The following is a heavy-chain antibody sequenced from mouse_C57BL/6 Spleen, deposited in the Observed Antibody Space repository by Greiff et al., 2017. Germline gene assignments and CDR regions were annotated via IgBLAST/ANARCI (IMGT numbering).Heavy chain of an antibody. CDR2: IYPGDGDT. Sequence: VQLQQSGPELVKPGASVKISCKASGYAFSSSWMNWVKQRPGKGLEWIGRIYPGDGDTNYNGKFKGKATLTADKSSSTAYMQLSSLTSEDSAVYFCASGGRMVTVFDYWGQGTTLTVSS. D-gene: IGHD2-2*01. CDR3: ASGGRMVTVFDY. J-gene: IGHJ2*01. CDR1: GYAFSSSW. V-gene: IGHV1-82*01.